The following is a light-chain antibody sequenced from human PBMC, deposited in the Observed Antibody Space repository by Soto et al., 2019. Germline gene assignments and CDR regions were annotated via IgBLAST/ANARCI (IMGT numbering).Light chain of an antibody. CDR3: QQTYSRPVT. Sequence: DIQMTQSPSSVSASVGDSVTITCRASQSIASWLTWYQQKPGKAPKVLIYAASRLQSGVPSTFSGSESGTTFTLTISNLQPEDTATYYCQQTYSRPVTFGQGTRLEIK. J-gene: IGKJ5*01. CDR1: QSIASW. V-gene: IGKV1-12*01. CDR2: AAS.